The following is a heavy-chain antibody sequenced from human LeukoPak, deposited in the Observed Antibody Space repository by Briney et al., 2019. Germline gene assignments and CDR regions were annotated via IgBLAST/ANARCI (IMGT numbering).Heavy chain of an antibody. Sequence: PGGSLRLSCAASGFTFSSYEMNWVRQAPGKGLEWVSYITSSGSTIHYADSVKGRFTIPRDNAKNSLYLQMNSLRAEDTAVYYCARVTFNYFDYWGQGTLVTVSS. V-gene: IGHV3-48*03. CDR2: ITSSGSTI. D-gene: IGHD1-14*01. CDR1: GFTFSSYE. CDR3: ARVTFNYFDY. J-gene: IGHJ4*02.